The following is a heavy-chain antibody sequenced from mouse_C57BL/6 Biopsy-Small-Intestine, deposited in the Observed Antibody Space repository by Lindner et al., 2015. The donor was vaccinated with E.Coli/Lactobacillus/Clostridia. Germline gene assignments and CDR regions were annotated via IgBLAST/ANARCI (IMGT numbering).Heavy chain of an antibody. CDR3: ARGRPYYGSSNFDY. J-gene: IGHJ2*01. D-gene: IGHD1-1*01. Sequence: VQLQESGPELVKPGASVKISCKASGYSFTGYYMNWVKQSPEKSLEWIGEINPSTGGTTYNQKFKAKATLTVDKSSSTAYMQLKSLTSEDSAVYYCARGRPYYGSSNFDYWGQGTTLTVSS. CDR1: GYSFTGYY. V-gene: IGHV1-42*01. CDR2: INPSTGGT.